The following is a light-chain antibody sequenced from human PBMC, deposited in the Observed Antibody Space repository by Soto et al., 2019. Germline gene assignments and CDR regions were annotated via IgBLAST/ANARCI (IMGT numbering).Light chain of an antibody. CDR1: SNDFGGYNY. J-gene: IGLJ1*01. CDR3: SSYGGSNDV. Sequence: QSALTQPPSASGSPGQSVTISCTGTSNDFGGYNYVSWYQQHPGKAPKLIIFEVSERPSGVPDRCSGSKSGSTASLTVSGLQAEDEADYYCSSYGGSNDVFGTGTKLTVL. V-gene: IGLV2-8*01. CDR2: EVS.